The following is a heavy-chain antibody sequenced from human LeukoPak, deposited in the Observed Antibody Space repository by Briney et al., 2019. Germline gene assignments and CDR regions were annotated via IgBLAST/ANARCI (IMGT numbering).Heavy chain of an antibody. CDR2: IYYSGST. D-gene: IGHD4-17*01. Sequence: ASETLSLTCTVSGGSISSGDYYWSWIRQPPGKGLEWIGYIYYSGSTYYNPSLKSRVTISVDTSKNQFSLKLSSVTAADTAVYYCARDRDYGDYPFPDAFDIWGQGTMVTVSS. J-gene: IGHJ3*02. CDR3: ARDRDYGDYPFPDAFDI. CDR1: GGSISSGDYY. V-gene: IGHV4-30-4*01.